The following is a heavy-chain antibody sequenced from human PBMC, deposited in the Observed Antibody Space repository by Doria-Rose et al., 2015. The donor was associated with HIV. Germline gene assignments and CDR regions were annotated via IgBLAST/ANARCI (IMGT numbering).Heavy chain of an antibody. CDR2: IYYRGST. Sequence: KESGPVLVKPTETLTLTCTVSGVSLSSPGMGVNWTRQPPGKGLERIWYIYYRGSTNYNPSLKSRVTMSVDTSKNQFSLKLSSVTAADTAVYYCARGTFYDSSGYYPYFDYWGQGTLVTVSS. D-gene: IGHD3-22*01. J-gene: IGHJ4*02. V-gene: IGHV4-61*08. CDR3: ARGTFYDSSGYYPYFDY. CDR1: GVSLSSPGMG.